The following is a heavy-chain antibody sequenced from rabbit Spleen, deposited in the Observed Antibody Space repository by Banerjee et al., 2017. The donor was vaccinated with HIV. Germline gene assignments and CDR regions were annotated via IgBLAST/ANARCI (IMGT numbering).Heavy chain of an antibody. CDR1: GFSFSSSYY. J-gene: IGHJ4*01. CDR3: ARGGYGGHIYTMGL. Sequence: EQLEESGGGLVQPEGSLTLTCTASGFSFSSSYYMCWVRQAPGKGLEWIACIYAGSGGSTYYASWAKGRFTISKTSSTTVTLQMTSLTDADTATYFCARGGYGGHIYTMGLWGQGTLVTVS. CDR2: IYAGSGGST. V-gene: IGHV1S45*01. D-gene: IGHD4-2*01.